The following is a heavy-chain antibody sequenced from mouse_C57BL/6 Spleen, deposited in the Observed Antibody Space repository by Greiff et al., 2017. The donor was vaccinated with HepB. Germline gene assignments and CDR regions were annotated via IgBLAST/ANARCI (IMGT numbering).Heavy chain of an antibody. CDR2: ISSGSSTI. CDR3: ARPRGLRGGLYYAMDY. J-gene: IGHJ4*01. V-gene: IGHV5-17*01. D-gene: IGHD2-2*01. Sequence: EVQLVESGGGLVKPGGSLKLSCAASGFTFSDYGMHWVRQAPEKGLEWVAYISSGSSTIYYADTVKGRFTISRDNAKNTLFLQMTSLRSEDTAMYYCARPRGLRGGLYYAMDYWGQGTSVTVSS. CDR1: GFTFSDYG.